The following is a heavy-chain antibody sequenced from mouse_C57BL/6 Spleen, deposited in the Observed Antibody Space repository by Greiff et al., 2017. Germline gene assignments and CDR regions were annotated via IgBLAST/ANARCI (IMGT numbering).Heavy chain of an antibody. V-gene: IGHV1-50*01. CDR2: IDPSDSYT. D-gene: IGHD2-12*01. Sequence: QVQLQQPGAELVKPGASVKLSCKASGYTFTSYWMQWVKQRPGQGLEWIGEIDPSDSYTNYNQKFKGKATLTVDTSSSTAYMQLSSLTSEDSAVYYCARLLDCDDAWFAYWGQGTLVTVSA. CDR1: GYTFTSYW. CDR3: ARLLDCDDAWFAY. J-gene: IGHJ3*01.